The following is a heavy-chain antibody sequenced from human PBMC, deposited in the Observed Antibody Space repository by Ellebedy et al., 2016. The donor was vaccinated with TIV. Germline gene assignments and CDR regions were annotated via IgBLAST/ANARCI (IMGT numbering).Heavy chain of an antibody. J-gene: IGHJ4*02. CDR2: VNAGGIVI. D-gene: IGHD3-10*01. CDR1: GFTFSSYA. V-gene: IGHV3-23*01. Sequence: PGGSLRLSCTASGFTFSSYAMSWVRQAPGKGLEWVAGVNAGGIVIAYADSVKGRFIISRDNSKNTLDLQMNSRRAEDTDVYYCASSRYHYYVGNTIFVYWGQGTLVTVSS. CDR3: ASSRYHYYVGNTIFVY.